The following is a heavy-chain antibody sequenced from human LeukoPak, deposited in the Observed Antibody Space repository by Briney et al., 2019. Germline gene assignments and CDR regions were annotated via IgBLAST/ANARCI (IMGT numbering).Heavy chain of an antibody. CDR1: GRSISSYY. D-gene: IGHD2-21*01. CDR2: IYYSGST. Sequence: SETLSLTCTVSGRSISSYYWSWISQPPGKGLEWIGYIYYSGSTNYNPSLKSRVTISVDTSKNQFSLKLSSVTAADTAVYYCARVASPQIYMDVWGKGTTVTVSS. V-gene: IGHV4-59*01. J-gene: IGHJ6*03. CDR3: ARVASPQIYMDV.